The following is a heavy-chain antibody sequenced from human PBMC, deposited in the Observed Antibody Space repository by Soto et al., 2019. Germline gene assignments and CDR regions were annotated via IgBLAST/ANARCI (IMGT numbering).Heavy chain of an antibody. D-gene: IGHD3-16*02. J-gene: IGHJ4*02. CDR2: ISYDGSNK. CDR1: GFTFSSYA. Sequence: VGSLRLSCAASGFTFSSYAMHWVRQAPGKGLEWVAVISYDGSNKYYADSVKGRFTISRDNSKNTLYLQMNSLRAEDTAVYYCARQGAISAFDYWGQGTLVTVSS. CDR3: ARQGAISAFDY. V-gene: IGHV3-30-3*01.